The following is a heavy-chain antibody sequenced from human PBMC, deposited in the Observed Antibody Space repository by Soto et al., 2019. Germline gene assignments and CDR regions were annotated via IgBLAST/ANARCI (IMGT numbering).Heavy chain of an antibody. D-gene: IGHD3-22*01. CDR3: ARRLYYDSSGFEGGGMDV. Sequence: QLQLQESGPGLVKPSETLSLTCTVSGGSISSSSYYWGWIRQPPGKGLEWIGSIYYSGSTYYNPSLTTPAHISVDTSKNQLSLTLSSVTAADTAVYYCARRLYYDSSGFEGGGMDVWGQGTTVTVSS. CDR1: GGSISSSSYY. J-gene: IGHJ6*02. CDR2: IYYSGST. V-gene: IGHV4-39*01.